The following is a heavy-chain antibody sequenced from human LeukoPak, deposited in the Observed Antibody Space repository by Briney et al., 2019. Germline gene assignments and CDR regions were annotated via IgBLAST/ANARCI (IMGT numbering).Heavy chain of an antibody. CDR2: INPNSGGT. V-gene: IGHV1-2*02. D-gene: IGHD2-21*02. J-gene: IGHJ5*01. CDR3: ARDFGHIVVVTLRLGFDS. Sequence: SVKVSCKASGYTFTGYYMHWVRPAPGQGLEWMGWINPNSGGTNYAQKFQGRVTMTRDTSISTAYMELSRLRSDDTAVYYCARDFGHIVVVTLRLGFDSWGQGTLVTVSS. CDR1: GYTFTGYY.